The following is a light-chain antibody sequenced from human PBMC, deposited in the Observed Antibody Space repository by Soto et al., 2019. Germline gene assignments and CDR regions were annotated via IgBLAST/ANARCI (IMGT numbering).Light chain of an antibody. CDR3: CSYAGRYTPYV. V-gene: IGLV2-11*01. CDR2: DVN. Sequence: QSALTQPRSVSGSPGQSVTISCTGTSSDVGGYKSVSWYQQHPGKAPKVLIYDVNKRPSGVPDRFSGSKSGNTASLTISGLQAEDEADYYCCSYAGRYTPYVFGTGTKLTVL. CDR1: SSDVGGYKS. J-gene: IGLJ1*01.